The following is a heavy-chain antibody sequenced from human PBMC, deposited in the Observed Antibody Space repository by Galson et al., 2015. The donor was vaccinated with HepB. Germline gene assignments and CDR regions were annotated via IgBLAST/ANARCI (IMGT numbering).Heavy chain of an antibody. Sequence: SVKLSCKASGYTFTGYSMHWVRQAPGQGLEWMGWINPNSGGTNYAQKFQGWVTMTRDTSNSTDYMELNRLRSDDTAVYYCARNGAYDSSGYYYFNYWGQGTLVTVSS. CDR2: INPNSGGT. D-gene: IGHD3-22*01. V-gene: IGHV1-2*04. CDR1: GYTFTGYS. CDR3: ARNGAYDSSGYYYFNY. J-gene: IGHJ4*02.